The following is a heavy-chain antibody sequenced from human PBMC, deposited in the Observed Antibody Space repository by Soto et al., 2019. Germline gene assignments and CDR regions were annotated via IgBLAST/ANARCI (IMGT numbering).Heavy chain of an antibody. CDR3: GKDVGEGDIVVVPAATGNWFDP. D-gene: IGHD2-2*01. Sequence: EVQLLEAGRGVVQPGGSLRLSCAASGFTFSSYAMSWVRQSPGKELEWVSAMSGSGGSTYDADSGKGRFTISRDNTKNTLKLKMNSLRAEDTAVYYWGKDVGEGDIVVVPAATGNWFDPWGQGTLVPGSS. V-gene: IGHV3-23*01. J-gene: IGHJ5*02. CDR1: GFTFSSYA. CDR2: MSGSGGST.